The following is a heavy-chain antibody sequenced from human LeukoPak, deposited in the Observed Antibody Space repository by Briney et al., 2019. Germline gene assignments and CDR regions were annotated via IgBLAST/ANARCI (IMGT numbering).Heavy chain of an antibody. V-gene: IGHV3-30*18. Sequence: GGSLRLSCAASGFTFSSYDMHWVRQAPGKGLEWVAVISFDGSNKYYADSVKGRFTISGDNSKNTLYLQMNSLRAEDTAVYCCAKPTLYGSSWYFFDYWGQGTLVTVSS. J-gene: IGHJ4*02. CDR3: AKPTLYGSSWYFFDY. CDR1: GFTFSSYD. D-gene: IGHD6-13*01. CDR2: ISFDGSNK.